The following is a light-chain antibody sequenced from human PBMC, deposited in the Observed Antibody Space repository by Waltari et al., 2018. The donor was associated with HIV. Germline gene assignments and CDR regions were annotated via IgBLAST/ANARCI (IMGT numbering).Light chain of an antibody. V-gene: IGKV4-1*01. Sequence: DVEITQSPYSLALSPGARAATSCKYSRHILNNSNRKSHLAWYQQKSGQPPKLLFHGPSTRESGVPDRFRGSGSGSDFTLTINNLQAEDVAVYYCQQYYRLPWTFGPGTKVEIK. CDR1: RHILNNSNRKSH. J-gene: IGKJ1*01. CDR3: QQYYRLPWT. CDR2: GPS.